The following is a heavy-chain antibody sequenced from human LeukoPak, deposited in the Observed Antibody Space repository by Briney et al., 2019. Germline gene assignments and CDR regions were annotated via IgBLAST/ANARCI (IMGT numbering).Heavy chain of an antibody. CDR1: GYTFTSYY. Sequence: ASVEVSCKASGYTFTSYYMHWVRQAPGQGLEWMGIINPSGGSTSYAQKFQGRVTMTRDTSTSTAYMGLSSLRSEDTAVYYCAREDSYGLISDYWGQGTLVTVSS. D-gene: IGHD5-18*01. J-gene: IGHJ4*02. CDR3: AREDSYGLISDY. CDR2: INPSGGST. V-gene: IGHV1-46*01.